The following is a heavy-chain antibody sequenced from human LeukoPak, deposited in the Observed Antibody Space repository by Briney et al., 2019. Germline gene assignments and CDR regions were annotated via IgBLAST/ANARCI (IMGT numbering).Heavy chain of an antibody. CDR3: AKGNGYSCGRYYFDY. J-gene: IGHJ4*02. CDR1: GFTFSSYA. CDR2: ITASGGNT. Sequence: GGSLRLSCAASGFTFSSYAMGWVRQAPGKGLEWVSAITASGGNTYYADSVKGRFTISRDNSKNTLYLQVNSLRAEDTAVYYCAKGNGYSCGRYYFDYWGQGTLVTVSS. D-gene: IGHD5-18*01. V-gene: IGHV3-23*01.